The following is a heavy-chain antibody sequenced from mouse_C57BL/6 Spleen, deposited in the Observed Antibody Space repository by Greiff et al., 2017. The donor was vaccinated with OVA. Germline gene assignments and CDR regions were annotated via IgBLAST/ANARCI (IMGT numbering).Heavy chain of an antibody. CDR1: GYTFTSYW. D-gene: IGHD1-1*01. Sequence: QVQLQQPGAELVKPGASVKLSCKASGYTFTSYWMQWVKQRPGQGLEWIGEIDPSDSYTNYNQKFKGKATLTVDTSSSTAYMQLSSLTSEDSAVYYCARPNYYGSSYVGYWGQGTTLTVSS. CDR2: IDPSDSYT. CDR3: ARPNYYGSSYVGY. V-gene: IGHV1-50*01. J-gene: IGHJ2*01.